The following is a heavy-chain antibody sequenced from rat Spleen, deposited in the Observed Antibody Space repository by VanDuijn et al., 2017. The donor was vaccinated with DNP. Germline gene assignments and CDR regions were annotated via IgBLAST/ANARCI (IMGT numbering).Heavy chain of an antibody. CDR1: GFTFSDHN. V-gene: IGHV5-7*01. CDR2: ITYDGINT. J-gene: IGHJ2*01. CDR3: ATHLHTYLGSYFDY. D-gene: IGHD2-1*01. Sequence: EVQLVESGGGLVQSGRSLKLSCAASGFTFSDHNMAWVRQAPKKGLEWVATITYDGINTYYRDSVKGRFTISRDNAQNTLYLQVDSLRSEDTATYYCATHLHTYLGSYFDYWGQGVMVTVSS.